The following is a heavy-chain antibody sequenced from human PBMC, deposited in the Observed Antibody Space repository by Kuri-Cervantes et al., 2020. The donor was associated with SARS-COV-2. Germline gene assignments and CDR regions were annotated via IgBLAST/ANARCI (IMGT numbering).Heavy chain of an antibody. D-gene: IGHD2-8*01. V-gene: IGHV4-39*07. CDR3: ARVPRFCTNGVCYAFDI. CDR1: GGSISSSSYY. J-gene: IGHJ3*02. Sequence: GSLRLCCTVSGGSISSSSYYWGWIRQPPGKGLEWIGSIYYSGSTNYNPSLKSRVTISVDTSKNQFSLKLSSVTAADTAVYYCARVPRFCTNGVCYAFDIWGQGTMVTVSS. CDR2: IYYSGST.